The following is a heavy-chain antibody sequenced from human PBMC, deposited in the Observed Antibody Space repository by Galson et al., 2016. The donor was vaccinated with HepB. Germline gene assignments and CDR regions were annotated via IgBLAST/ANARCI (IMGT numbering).Heavy chain of an antibody. V-gene: IGHV3-7*01. CDR2: IRGDGIVS. CDR1: GFTFNAHW. J-gene: IGHJ4*02. CDR3: SREMTGSYFD. D-gene: IGHD3-10*01. Sequence: SLRLSCAASGFTFNAHWMNWVRQAPGKGLEWVANIRGDGIVSYYAESVRGRFTISRDNAENSLYLQMNGLRVDETAVYYCSREMTGSYFDWGQGTLLTVSS.